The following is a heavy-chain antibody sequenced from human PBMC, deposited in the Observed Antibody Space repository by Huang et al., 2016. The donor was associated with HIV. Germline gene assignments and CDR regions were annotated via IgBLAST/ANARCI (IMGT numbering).Heavy chain of an antibody. D-gene: IGHD2-2*01. Sequence: QVQLVQSGAEVRKPGASVKVSCKASGYTFSSYDINWVRQAPGQGLEWMGGMNHNSGNKGYAQKFKGRGAMTRNTSMTTAYMELRSLRSDDTAVYFCAGGLGRTRRFDYWGQGALVNVYS. J-gene: IGHJ4*02. CDR1: GYTFSSYD. CDR3: AGGLGRTRRFDY. V-gene: IGHV1-8*01. CDR2: MNHNSGNK.